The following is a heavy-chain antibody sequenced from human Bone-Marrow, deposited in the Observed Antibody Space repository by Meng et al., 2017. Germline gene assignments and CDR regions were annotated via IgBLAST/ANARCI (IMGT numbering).Heavy chain of an antibody. CDR3: ARDEDISAAGKLFGDY. V-gene: IGHV1-2*06. Sequence: LVQSGGEVKKPGASVKVSCKPSGYNFPDYYIHWVRRAPGQGLEWMGRINPKSGDTHYAQKFQARVTMTGDTSISTAYMELSGLRSDDTAMYYCARDEDISAAGKLFGDYWGQGTLVTVSS. CDR1: GYNFPDYY. J-gene: IGHJ4*02. D-gene: IGHD6-25*01. CDR2: INPKSGDT.